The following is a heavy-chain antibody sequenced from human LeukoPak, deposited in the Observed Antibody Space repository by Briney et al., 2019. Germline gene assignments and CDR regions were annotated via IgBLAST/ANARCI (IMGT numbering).Heavy chain of an antibody. D-gene: IGHD6-19*01. J-gene: IGHJ4*02. CDR2: IFYNGNT. CDR1: GGSISSAGYY. CDR3: ARSFSGPTGADY. Sequence: PSETLSLTCTVSGGSISSAGYYWSWLRQLPGKGLECFGYIFYNGNTYSSPSLKSRVTISVDTSKNQFSLRLGSVTAADTAVYYCARSFSGPTGADYWGQGTLVTVSS. V-gene: IGHV4-31*03.